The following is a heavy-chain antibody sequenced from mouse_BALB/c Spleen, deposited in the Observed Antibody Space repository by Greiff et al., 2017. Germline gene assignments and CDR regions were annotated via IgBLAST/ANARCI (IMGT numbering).Heavy chain of an antibody. V-gene: IGHV1-87*01. CDR2: IYPGDGDT. CDR3: ARSGYGNYPAWFAY. Sequence: QLQQSGAELARPGASVKLSCKASGYTFTSYWMQWVKQRPGQGLEWIGAIYPGDGDTRYTQKFKGKATLTADKSSSTAYMQLSSLASEDSAVYYCARSGYGNYPAWFAYWGQGTLVTVSA. J-gene: IGHJ3*01. D-gene: IGHD2-1*01. CDR1: GYTFTSYW.